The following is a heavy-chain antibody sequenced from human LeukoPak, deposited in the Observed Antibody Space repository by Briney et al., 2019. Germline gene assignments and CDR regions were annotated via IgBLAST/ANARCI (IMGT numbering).Heavy chain of an antibody. CDR3: ARPSVDGSGSYPY. D-gene: IGHD3-10*01. J-gene: IGHJ4*02. V-gene: IGHV5-10-1*01. CDR1: GYSFTSYW. CDR2: IDPSDSYT. Sequence: GESLKISCKSSGYSFTSYWISWVRQMPGKGMEWMGRIDPSDSYTNYSPSFQGHVTISADKSISTAYLQWSSLKASGTAMFYCARPSVDGSGSYPYWGQGTLVTVSS.